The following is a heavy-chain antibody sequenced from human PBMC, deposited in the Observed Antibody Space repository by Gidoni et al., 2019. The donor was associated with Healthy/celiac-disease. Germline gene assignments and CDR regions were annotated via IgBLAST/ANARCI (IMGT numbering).Heavy chain of an antibody. Sequence: HVQLVESGGGVVQPGRSLRLSCPASGLPFSSYGMHWVRQAPGKGLGWVAVKWYDGSNKYYEDSVKGRFTISRDNSKNTLYLQMNSLRAEDTAVYYCARDSVGVVIIGEGYFDLWGRGTLVTVSS. D-gene: IGHD3-3*01. CDR1: GLPFSSYG. J-gene: IGHJ2*01. CDR2: KWYDGSNK. V-gene: IGHV3-33*01. CDR3: ARDSVGVVIIGEGYFDL.